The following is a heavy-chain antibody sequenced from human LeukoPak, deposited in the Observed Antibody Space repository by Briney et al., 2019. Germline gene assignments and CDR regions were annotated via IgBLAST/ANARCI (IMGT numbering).Heavy chain of an antibody. CDR3: ASAWSIAAAGNQFDY. D-gene: IGHD6-13*01. CDR2: INHSGST. J-gene: IGHJ4*02. V-gene: IGHV4-34*01. CDR1: GGSFSGYY. Sequence: SETLSLTCAVYGGSFSGYYWSWIRQPPGKGLEWIGEINHSGSTNYNPSLKSRVTISVDTSKNQFSLKLSSVTAADTAVYYCASAWSIAAAGNQFDYWGQGTLVTVSS.